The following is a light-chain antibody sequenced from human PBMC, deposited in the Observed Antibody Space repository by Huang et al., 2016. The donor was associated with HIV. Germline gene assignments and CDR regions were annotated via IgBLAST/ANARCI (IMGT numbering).Light chain of an antibody. V-gene: IGKV3-20*01. Sequence: EIILTQSPGTLSLSPGESAALSCWASQNITNNCLAWYQQRSGQAPRLLIYGASSRAIGVPDRFRGSGSATDFTLTISRLEPQDSAVYYCQQYLTSPLTFGGGTNMEIK. CDR1: QNITNNC. CDR2: GAS. CDR3: QQYLTSPLT. J-gene: IGKJ4*01.